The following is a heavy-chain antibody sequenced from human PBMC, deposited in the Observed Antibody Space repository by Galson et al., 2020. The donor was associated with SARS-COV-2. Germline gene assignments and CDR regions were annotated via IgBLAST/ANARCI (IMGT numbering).Heavy chain of an antibody. CDR3: ARDTVTATGD. D-gene: IGHD6-13*01. V-gene: IGHV4-61*02. CDR1: GDSMSSGSYS. CDR2: VFSSGDT. J-gene: IGHJ4*02. Sequence: SETLSLTCTVSGDSMSSGSYSWSWIRQPAGKGLEWIGRVFSSGDTNYNPSLKSRLTISLDTSRNQFSLRLSSVTAADTAIYYCARDTVTATGDWGQGTLVTVSS.